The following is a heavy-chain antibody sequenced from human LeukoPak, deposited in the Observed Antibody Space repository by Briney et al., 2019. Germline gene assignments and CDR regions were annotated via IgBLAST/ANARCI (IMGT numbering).Heavy chain of an antibody. V-gene: IGHV3-21*01. CDR3: ARGSEWSSGVSDY. J-gene: IGHJ4*02. D-gene: IGHD3-3*01. CDR1: GFTFSTCG. Sequence: PGGSLRLSCAASGFTFSTCGMNWVRQAPGKGLEWVSSISGSSAYIHYADSVKGRFTISRDNAKNSLYLQMNSLRAEDTAVYYCARGSEWSSGVSDYWGQGTLVTVSS. CDR2: ISGSSAYI.